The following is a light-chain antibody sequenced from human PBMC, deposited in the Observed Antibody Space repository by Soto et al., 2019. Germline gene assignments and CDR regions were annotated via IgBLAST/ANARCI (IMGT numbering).Light chain of an antibody. CDR2: AGS. CDR1: QSLLHSNGYNY. J-gene: IGKJ2*01. CDR3: MQAVQTPRT. Sequence: DIVMTQSPLSLPVTPGAPASISCRSSQSLLHSNGYNYLDWYLQKPGQSPQLLIYAGSNRASGVPGRFSGSGSGTDFTLKISRVEAEDVGTYYGMQAVQTPRTFGPGTKLEIK. V-gene: IGKV2-28*01.